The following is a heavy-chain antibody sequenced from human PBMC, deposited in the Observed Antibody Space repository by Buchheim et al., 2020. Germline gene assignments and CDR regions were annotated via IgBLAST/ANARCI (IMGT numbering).Heavy chain of an antibody. V-gene: IGHV4-34*01. J-gene: IGHJ6*02. CDR1: GGSFSGYY. CDR2: INHSGST. D-gene: IGHD4-17*01. Sequence: QVQLQQWGAGLLKPSETLSLTCAVYGGSFSGYYWSWIRQPPGKGLEWIGEINHSGSTNYNPSLKSRVTISVDTSKNQFTLKLSSLTAADTAVYYCARGWVYGDPRFRGYYYYYGMDVWGQGTT. CDR3: ARGWVYGDPRFRGYYYYYGMDV.